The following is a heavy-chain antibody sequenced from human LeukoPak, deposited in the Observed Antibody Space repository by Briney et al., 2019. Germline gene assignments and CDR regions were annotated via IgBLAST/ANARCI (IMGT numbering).Heavy chain of an antibody. V-gene: IGHV4-59*01. J-gene: IGHJ4*02. CDR3: ARGTSSGWYGFDS. D-gene: IGHD6-19*01. Sequence: SETLSLTCTVSGGSISSYYWSWIRQPPGKGLEWIGYIYYSATTNCNPSLKSRVTISVDTSKNQFSLKLSSVTAADTAVYYCARGTSSGWYGFDSWGQGTLVTVSS. CDR1: GGSISSYY. CDR2: IYYSATT.